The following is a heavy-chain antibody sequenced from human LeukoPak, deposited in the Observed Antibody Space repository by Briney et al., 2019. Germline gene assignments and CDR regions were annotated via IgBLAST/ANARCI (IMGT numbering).Heavy chain of an antibody. CDR1: GGTFSSYA. Sequence: SVKVSCKASGGTFSSYAISWVRQAPGQGLEWMGGIIPIFGTANYAQKFQGRVTITADESTSTAYMELSSLRSEDTAVYYCARGRSRFGVVAYYFDYWGQGTLVTVSS. CDR2: IIPIFGTA. CDR3: ARGRSRFGVVAYYFDY. V-gene: IGHV1-69*13. J-gene: IGHJ4*02. D-gene: IGHD3-3*01.